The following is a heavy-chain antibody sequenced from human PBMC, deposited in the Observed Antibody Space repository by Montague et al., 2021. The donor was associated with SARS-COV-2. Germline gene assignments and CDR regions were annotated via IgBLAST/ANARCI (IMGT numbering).Heavy chain of an antibody. J-gene: IGHJ5*02. V-gene: IGHV4-61*02. Sequence: TLSLTCTVSGGSISSGGYFWSWIRQPAGKGLEWIGRIYTSGSTNYNPSLKSRVTISVDTSKNQFSLKLSSVTAADTAVYYCARDAGIAATGLNWFDPRGQGTLVTVSS. D-gene: IGHD6-13*01. CDR3: ARDAGIAATGLNWFDP. CDR2: IYTSGST. CDR1: GGSISSGGYF.